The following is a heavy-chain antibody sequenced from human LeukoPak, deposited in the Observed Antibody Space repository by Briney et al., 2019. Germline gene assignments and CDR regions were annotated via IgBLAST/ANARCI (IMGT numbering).Heavy chain of an antibody. CDR1: GYTFTGYY. J-gene: IGHJ4*02. CDR2: INPNSGGT. CDR3: ARDVHYYDSSGFGY. Sequence: ASVKVSCKASGYTFTGYYMHWVRRAPGQGLEWMGWINPNSGGTNYAQKFQSRVTMTRDTSISTAYMELSRLRSDDTAVYYCARDVHYYDSSGFGYWGQGTLVTVSS. D-gene: IGHD3-22*01. V-gene: IGHV1-2*02.